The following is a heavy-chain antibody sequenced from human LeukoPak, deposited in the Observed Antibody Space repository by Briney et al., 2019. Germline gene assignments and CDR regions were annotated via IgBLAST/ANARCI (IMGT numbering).Heavy chain of an antibody. Sequence: PGGSLRLSCGASGFTFSSYAMSWVRQAPGKGLEWVSAISGSGGSTYYADSVKGRFTISRDNSKNTLHLQMNSLRAEDTAVYYCAKDAKPYYYDSSGYYYAGAFDIWGQGTMVTVSS. J-gene: IGHJ3*02. CDR1: GFTFSSYA. CDR3: AKDAKPYYYDSSGYYYAGAFDI. CDR2: ISGSGGST. D-gene: IGHD3-22*01. V-gene: IGHV3-23*01.